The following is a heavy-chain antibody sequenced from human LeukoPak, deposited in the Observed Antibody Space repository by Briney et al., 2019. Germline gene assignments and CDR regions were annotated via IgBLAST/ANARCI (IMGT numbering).Heavy chain of an antibody. D-gene: IGHD6-19*01. CDR1: GYTFTSYG. CDR2: ISAYNGNT. J-gene: IGHJ3*02. Sequence: ASVKVSCKASGYTFTSYGISWVRQAPGQGLEWMGWISAYNGNTTYAQKLQGRVTMTTDTSTSTAYMELRSLRSDDTAVYYCARDSIAVAGFAFDIWGQGTMVTVSS. V-gene: IGHV1-18*01. CDR3: ARDSIAVAGFAFDI.